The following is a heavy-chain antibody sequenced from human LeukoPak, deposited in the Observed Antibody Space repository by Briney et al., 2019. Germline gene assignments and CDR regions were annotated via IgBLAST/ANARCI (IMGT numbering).Heavy chain of an antibody. J-gene: IGHJ4*02. D-gene: IGHD4-23*01. CDR2: IKSKRDGETT. Sequence: PGGSLRLSCGGSGFNFQYAWMTSVRQAPGKGPEWVGRIKSKRDGETTDYTTLVKSRFSISRDDSKNTVYLQMNSLRTEDTAVYYCTSLVGSPTYWGQGTLVAVSS. CDR3: TSLVGSPTY. V-gene: IGHV3-15*01. CDR1: GFNFQYAW.